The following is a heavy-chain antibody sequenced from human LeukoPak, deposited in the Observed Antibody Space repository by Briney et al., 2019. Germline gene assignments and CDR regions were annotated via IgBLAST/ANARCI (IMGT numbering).Heavy chain of an antibody. J-gene: IGHJ2*01. CDR2: TYTSGTT. CDR3: ARVLAYWYFDL. Sequence: SETLSLTCTVSGGSISGLYWTWIRQPAGKGLEWIGRTYTSGTTNYNPSLKSRVTMPVDTSKNQFSLKLTSVTAADTAVYYCARVLAYWYFDLWGRGTLVTVSS. V-gene: IGHV4-4*07. CDR1: GGSISGLY.